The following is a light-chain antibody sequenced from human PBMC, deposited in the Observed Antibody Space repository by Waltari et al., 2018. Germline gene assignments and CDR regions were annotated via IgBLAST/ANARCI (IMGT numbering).Light chain of an antibody. Sequence: DIQVTQSPFSVSASVGDRVTITCRASQDISKWLAWYQQKPEKAPKSLIYDASRLQSGVPSRFNGSGSETDFTLTINSLQPEDFATYYCQQYNNYPPTFGPGTKVDVK. V-gene: IGKV1D-16*01. CDR3: QQYNNYPPT. CDR2: DAS. J-gene: IGKJ3*01. CDR1: QDISKW.